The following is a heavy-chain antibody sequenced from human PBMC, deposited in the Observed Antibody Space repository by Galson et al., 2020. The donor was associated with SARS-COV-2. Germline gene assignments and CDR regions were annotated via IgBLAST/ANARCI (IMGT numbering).Heavy chain of an antibody. D-gene: IGHD5-18*01. Sequence: SQASETLSLTCAVYGGSFSGYYWSWIHQPPGKGLEWIGEINHSGSTNYNPSLKSRVTISVDTSKNQFSLKLSSVTAADTAMYYCARGGRGYSYGYYYYYGMDVWGQGTTVTVSS. CDR2: INHSGST. CDR3: ARGGRGYSYGYYYYYGMDV. CDR1: GGSFSGYY. V-gene: IGHV4-34*01. J-gene: IGHJ6*02.